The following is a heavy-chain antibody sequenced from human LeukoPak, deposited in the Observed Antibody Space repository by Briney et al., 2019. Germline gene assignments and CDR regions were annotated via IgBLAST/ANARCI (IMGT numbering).Heavy chain of an antibody. CDR2: IYGSGRT. CDR3: ARGRNGEMATIFGFLGNWFDP. J-gene: IGHJ5*02. V-gene: IGHV4-59*11. D-gene: IGHD5-24*01. CDR1: GVSINSHY. Sequence: PSESLSLTCTVSGVSINSHYLNWIRQPPGKGLEWIGYIYGSGRTNYNPSLKSRVTMSVDTSKSQFSLRLSSVTAADTAVYYCARGRNGEMATIFGFLGNWFDPWGQGTLVTVSS.